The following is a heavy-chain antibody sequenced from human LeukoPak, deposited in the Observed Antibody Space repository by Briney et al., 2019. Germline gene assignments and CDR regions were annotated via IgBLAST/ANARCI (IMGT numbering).Heavy chain of an antibody. V-gene: IGHV3-20*04. CDR1: GFTFDDYG. CDR2: INWNGGST. Sequence: SGGSLRLSCAASGFTFDDYGMSWVRQAPGKGLEWVSGINWNGGSTGYADSVKGRFTISRDNAKNSLYLQMNSLRAEDTALYYCAREGELLEGGSFDYWGQGTLVTVSS. CDR3: AREGELLEGGSFDY. D-gene: IGHD1-26*01. J-gene: IGHJ4*02.